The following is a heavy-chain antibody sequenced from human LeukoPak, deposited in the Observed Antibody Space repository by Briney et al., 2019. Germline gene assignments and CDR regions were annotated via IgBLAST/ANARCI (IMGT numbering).Heavy chain of an antibody. Sequence: GGSLRLSCAASGFTFSSYGMHWVRQAPGKGLERVAFIRYDGSNKYYADSVKGRFTISRDNSKNTLYLQMNSLRAEDTAVYYCASPNPFYCSGGSCYLPLDYWGQGTLVTVSS. D-gene: IGHD2-15*01. J-gene: IGHJ4*02. CDR2: IRYDGSNK. CDR1: GFTFSSYG. CDR3: ASPNPFYCSGGSCYLPLDY. V-gene: IGHV3-30*02.